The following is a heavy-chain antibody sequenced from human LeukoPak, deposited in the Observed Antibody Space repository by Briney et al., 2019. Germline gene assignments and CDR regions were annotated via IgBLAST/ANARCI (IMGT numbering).Heavy chain of an antibody. CDR2: INPNSGGT. D-gene: IGHD1-14*01. J-gene: IGHJ4*02. CDR1: GYTFTGYY. CDR3: ARVDWAQPFDY. Sequence: GASVKVSYKASGYTFTGYYMHWVRQAPGQGLEWMGRINPNSGGTNYAQKFQGRVTMTRDTSISTAYMELSRLRSDDTAVYYCARVDWAQPFDYWGQGTLVTVSS. V-gene: IGHV1-2*06.